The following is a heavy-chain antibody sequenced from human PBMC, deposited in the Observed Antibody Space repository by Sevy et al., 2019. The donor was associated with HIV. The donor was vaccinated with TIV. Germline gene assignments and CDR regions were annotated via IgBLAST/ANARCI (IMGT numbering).Heavy chain of an antibody. CDR2: IYWNGGST. CDR3: VRAFSATYSAYFDY. V-gene: IGHV3-20*04. CDR1: GVTTEDYG. D-gene: IGHD1-26*01. Sequence: GGSLRLSCAGSGVTTEDYGMNWVRQVPGKGLEWASGIYWNGGSTAYADSVKGRFTISRDNAKRSLYLQMNSLRVDDTALYYCVRAFSATYSAYFDYWGQGALVTVSS. J-gene: IGHJ4*02.